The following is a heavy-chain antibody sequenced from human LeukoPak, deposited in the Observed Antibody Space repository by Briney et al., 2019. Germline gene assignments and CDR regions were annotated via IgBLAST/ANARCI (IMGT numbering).Heavy chain of an antibody. Sequence: SETLSLTCSVSGYSISSGYYWGWIRQPPGKGLEWIGSIYQSGTTSYNPSLKSRVTISVDTSKNQFSLKLSSVTAADTAVYYCARGTITMVRGVIITPGFDYWGQGTLVTVSS. V-gene: IGHV4-38-2*02. J-gene: IGHJ4*02. D-gene: IGHD3-10*01. CDR3: ARGTITMVRGVIITPGFDY. CDR1: GYSISSGYY. CDR2: IYQSGTT.